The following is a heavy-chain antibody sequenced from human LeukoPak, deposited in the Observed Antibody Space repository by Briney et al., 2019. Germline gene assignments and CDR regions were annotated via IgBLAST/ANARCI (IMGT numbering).Heavy chain of an antibody. CDR2: ISGSGGST. CDR1: GFSFSNAW. Sequence: PGGSLRLSCAASGFSFSNAWMSWVRQAPGKGLEWVSAISGSGGSTYYADSVKGRFTISRDNSKNTLYLQMNSLRAEDTAVYYCAKDLPWGNTVPYYFDYWGQGTLVTVSS. J-gene: IGHJ4*02. CDR3: AKDLPWGNTVPYYFDY. V-gene: IGHV3-23*01. D-gene: IGHD3-16*01.